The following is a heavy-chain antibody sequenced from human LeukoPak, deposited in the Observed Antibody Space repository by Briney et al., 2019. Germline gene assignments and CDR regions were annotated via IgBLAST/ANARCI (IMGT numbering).Heavy chain of an antibody. J-gene: IGHJ4*02. D-gene: IGHD3-22*01. Sequence: GGSLRLSCAASGFTFSDYYMSWIRQAPGKGLEWVSYISSSGSTIYYADSVKGRFTISRDNAKNSLYLQMNSLRAEDTAVYYCARAGILWYYYDSSGYYFDYWGQGTLVTVSS. CDR3: ARAGILWYYYDSSGYYFDY. CDR2: ISSSGSTI. V-gene: IGHV3-11*01. CDR1: GFTFSDYY.